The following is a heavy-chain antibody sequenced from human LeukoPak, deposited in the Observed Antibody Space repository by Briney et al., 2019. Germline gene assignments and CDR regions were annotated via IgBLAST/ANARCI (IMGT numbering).Heavy chain of an antibody. CDR2: ISGSGGST. J-gene: IGHJ4*02. D-gene: IGHD3-10*01. Sequence: GGSLRLSCAASGFIFSNYWMNWVRQAPGKGLEWVSAISGSGGSTYYADSVKGRFTISRDNSKNTLYLQMNSLRAEDTAVYYCAKDHSYGSGSYFDYWGQGTLVTVSS. CDR3: AKDHSYGSGSYFDY. CDR1: GFIFSNYW. V-gene: IGHV3-23*01.